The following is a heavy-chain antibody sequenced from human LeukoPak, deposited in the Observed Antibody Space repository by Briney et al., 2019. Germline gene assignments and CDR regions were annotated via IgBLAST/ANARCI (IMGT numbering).Heavy chain of an antibody. Sequence: GGSLRLSCAASGFTFTNNFMSWVRQVPGKGLEWVANIKQDGSEKYYVDSVKGRFTISRDNAKNSLYLQMNSLRAEDTAVYYCAKDGYRSSSWAYDYYYYYMDVWGKGTTVTVSS. CDR2: IKQDGSEK. J-gene: IGHJ6*03. CDR3: AKDGYRSSSWAYDYYYYYMDV. V-gene: IGHV3-7*01. D-gene: IGHD6-13*01. CDR1: GFTFTNNF.